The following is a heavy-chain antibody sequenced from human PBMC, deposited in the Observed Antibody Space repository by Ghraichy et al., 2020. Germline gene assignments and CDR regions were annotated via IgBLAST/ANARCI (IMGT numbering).Heavy chain of an antibody. CDR3: AKDLEPGTVTINWFDP. CDR1: GFTFSSYA. D-gene: IGHD4-17*01. V-gene: IGHV3-23*01. CDR2: ISGSGGST. J-gene: IGHJ5*02. Sequence: GGSLRLSCAASGFTFSSYAMSWVRQAPGKGLEWVSAISGSGGSTYYADSVKGRFTISRDNSKNTLYLQMNSLRAEDTAVYYCAKDLEPGTVTINWFDPWGQGTLVTVSS.